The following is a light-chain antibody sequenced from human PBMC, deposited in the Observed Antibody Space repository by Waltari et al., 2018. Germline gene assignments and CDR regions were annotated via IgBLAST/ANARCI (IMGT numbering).Light chain of an antibody. J-gene: IGLJ3*02. V-gene: IGLV2-23*02. CDR1: SSDVGSYNL. CDR3: CAYAGANTLL. CDR2: DVN. Sequence: QSALTQPASVSGSPGLSITLPCSGTSSDVGSYNLVSWYQQHPDKPPRLIIYDVNKRPAGVSNRFSGSKSGKKASLTISGLQAEDEADYCCCAYAGANTLLFGGGTRLTVL.